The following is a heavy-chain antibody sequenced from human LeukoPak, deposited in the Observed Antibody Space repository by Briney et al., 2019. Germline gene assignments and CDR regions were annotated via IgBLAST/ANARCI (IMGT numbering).Heavy chain of an antibody. CDR1: GDSIGSGYY. V-gene: IGHV4-38-2*02. CDR2: IYHTGST. D-gene: IGHD3-9*01. J-gene: IGHJ4*02. Sequence: SETLSLTCSVSGDSIGSGYYRGWIRQPPGKGLDWIGSIYHTGSTYYSPSLQSRISISVDTSKKQFSLKLKSVTAADTAFYYCARGNDVLTGYGSEFDYWGQGILVTVSS. CDR3: ARGNDVLTGYGSEFDY.